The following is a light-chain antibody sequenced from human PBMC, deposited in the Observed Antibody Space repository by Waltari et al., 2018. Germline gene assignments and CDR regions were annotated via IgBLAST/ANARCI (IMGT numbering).Light chain of an antibody. Sequence: QSALTQPASVSGSPGQSITISCTGPSNDIGSYNIVSRYQQHPGKAPTLIIFEVAKRPSGVSSRFSGSKSGNIASLTISGLQAEDEADYYCCSYAGSSTFDVFGTGTKVTV. V-gene: IGLV2-23*02. CDR1: SNDIGSYNI. CDR2: EVA. J-gene: IGLJ1*01. CDR3: CSYAGSSTFDV.